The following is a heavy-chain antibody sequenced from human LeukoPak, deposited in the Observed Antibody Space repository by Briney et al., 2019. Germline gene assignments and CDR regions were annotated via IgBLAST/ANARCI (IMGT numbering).Heavy chain of an antibody. CDR3: ARGGSGWYYHFDY. J-gene: IGHJ4*02. V-gene: IGHV3-7*01. CDR2: IKPDGSEK. D-gene: IGHD6-19*01. CDR1: GFTHSNYW. Sequence: PGGSLRLSCAASGFTHSNYWMTWVRQAPGKGLEWVANIKPDGSEKYYVDSVKGRFTISRDNAKNSLYLQMNSLRAEDTAVYYCARGGSGWYYHFDYWGQGTLVTVSS.